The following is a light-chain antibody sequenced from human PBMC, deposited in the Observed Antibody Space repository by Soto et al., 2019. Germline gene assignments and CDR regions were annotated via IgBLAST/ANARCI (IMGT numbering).Light chain of an antibody. CDR2: GAS. V-gene: IGKV3-20*01. Sequence: EIVLTQSPGTLSLSPGEGATLSCRASQSVSSSYIAWYQQRPGQTPSLLIYGASTRATGIPDRFSGSGSGTHFTLTIRRLEPGDFEVYYCQHFGGTTFTLGQGTRLEIK. J-gene: IGKJ5*01. CDR1: QSVSSSY. CDR3: QHFGGTTFT.